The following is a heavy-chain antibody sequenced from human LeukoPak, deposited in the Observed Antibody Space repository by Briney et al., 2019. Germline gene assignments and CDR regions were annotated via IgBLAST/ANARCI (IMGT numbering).Heavy chain of an antibody. CDR1: GFTFSAFE. CDR3: ARVATMVRVPLDALDI. J-gene: IGHJ3*02. Sequence: GGSLRLSCAISGFTFSAFELTWVRQAPGKGLEWVSYISRSGSTRYYADSVKGRFTISRDNAKNSLYLQMNSLRAEDTAVYYCARVATMVRVPLDALDIWGQGTMVSVSS. V-gene: IGHV3-48*03. D-gene: IGHD3-10*01. CDR2: ISRSGSTR.